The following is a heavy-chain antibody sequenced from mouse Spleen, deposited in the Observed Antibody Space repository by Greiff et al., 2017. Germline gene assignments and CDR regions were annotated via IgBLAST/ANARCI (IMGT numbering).Heavy chain of an antibody. CDR2: IYPGDGDT. V-gene: IGHV1-82*01. J-gene: IGHJ2*01. Sequence: QVQLQQSGPELVKPGASVKISCKASGYAFSSSWMNWVKQRPGKGLEWIGRIYPGDGDTNYNGKFEGKATLTADKSSSTAYMQLSSLTSEDSAVYFCARWGPITTVVFDYWGQGTTLTVSS. CDR1: GYAFSSSW. D-gene: IGHD1-1*01. CDR3: ARWGPITTVVFDY.